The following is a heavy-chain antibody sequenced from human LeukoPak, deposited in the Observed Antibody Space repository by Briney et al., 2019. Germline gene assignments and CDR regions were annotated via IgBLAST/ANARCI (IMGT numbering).Heavy chain of an antibody. V-gene: IGHV1-2*02. J-gene: IGHJ4*02. Sequence: ASVKVSCKASGYTFTDYYIHWVRQAPGQGLEWMGWINPKSGGANSAQRFQGRVTMTRDTSVSTTYMELSRLRSDDTAVYYCARDLGISGWYAPPLGYFDYWGQGTLLTVSS. D-gene: IGHD6-19*01. CDR2: INPKSGGA. CDR1: GYTFTDYY. CDR3: ARDLGISGWYAPPLGYFDY.